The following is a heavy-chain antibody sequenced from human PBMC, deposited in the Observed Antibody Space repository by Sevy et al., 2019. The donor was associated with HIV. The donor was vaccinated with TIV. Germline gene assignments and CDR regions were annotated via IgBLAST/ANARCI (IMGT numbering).Heavy chain of an antibody. Sequence: GGSLRLSCSASEFTFSSYAMSWVRQAPGKGLEWVSSISGSGRFTYYADFVEGRFIISRDNSKNTLSVQMNSLRAEDTAVYYRAKGFCSGATCPRDYYYYGMGVWGQGTTVTVSS. CDR2: ISGSGRFT. D-gene: IGHD2-15*01. V-gene: IGHV3-23*01. J-gene: IGHJ6*02. CDR3: AKGFCSGATCPRDYYYYGMGV. CDR1: EFTFSSYA.